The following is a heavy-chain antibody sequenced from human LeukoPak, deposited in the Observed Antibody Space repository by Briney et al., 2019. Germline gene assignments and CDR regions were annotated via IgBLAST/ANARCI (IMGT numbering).Heavy chain of an antibody. D-gene: IGHD4-17*01. Sequence: GGSLRLSCAASGFTFSIYSMNWVRQAPGKGLGWVSSISSTSDYIYYADSVKGRFTISRDNAKNSLYLQMNSLRAEDTAVYYCARDLYGDYSFDYWGQGTLVTVSS. V-gene: IGHV3-21*01. CDR3: ARDLYGDYSFDY. J-gene: IGHJ4*02. CDR1: GFTFSIYS. CDR2: ISSTSDYI.